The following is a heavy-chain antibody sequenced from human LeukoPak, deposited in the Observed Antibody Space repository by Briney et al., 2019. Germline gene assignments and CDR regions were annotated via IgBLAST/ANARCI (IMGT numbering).Heavy chain of an antibody. CDR1: GGSISRYY. CDR3: ARVVGANPNWSDP. CDR2: IYTSGST. J-gene: IGHJ5*02. D-gene: IGHD1-26*01. Sequence: PSETLSLTCTVSGGSISRYYWSWIRPPAGKGLELIGRIYTSGSTNYNPSLKSRVTMSVDTSKNQFSLKLSSVTAADTAVYYCARVVGANPNWSDPWSQGTLVTVSS. V-gene: IGHV4-4*07.